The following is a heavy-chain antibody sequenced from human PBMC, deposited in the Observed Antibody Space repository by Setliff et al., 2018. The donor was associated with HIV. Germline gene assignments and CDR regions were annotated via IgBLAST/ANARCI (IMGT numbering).Heavy chain of an antibody. J-gene: IGHJ4*02. CDR2: TNPSGST. D-gene: IGHD2-15*01. CDR3: AKVGSWGGRGYFDS. V-gene: IGHV4-34*01. Sequence: SETLSLTCAVCGGSLSGSYLSWIRQTPGKGLEWIGETNPSGSTSYNPSLKSRVTISVDTSRIHFYVNLTSLTAADTAVYYCAKVGSWGGRGYFDSWGQGISVTVSS. CDR1: GGSLSGSY.